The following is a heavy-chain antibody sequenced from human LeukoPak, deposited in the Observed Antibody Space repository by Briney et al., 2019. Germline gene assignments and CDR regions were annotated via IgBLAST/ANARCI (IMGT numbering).Heavy chain of an antibody. Sequence: GGSLRLSCAGSGFTFGGYGMHWFRQTPGKGLEWVAVIAYDGSRAFYADSVKGRFTISRDNSKNTMSVQTDDLRAEDTAVYYCTRYNNDHFDYWGQGTLVTVSS. V-gene: IGHV3-33*01. J-gene: IGHJ4*02. CDR1: GFTFGGYG. CDR3: TRYNNDHFDY. CDR2: IAYDGSRA. D-gene: IGHD1-14*01.